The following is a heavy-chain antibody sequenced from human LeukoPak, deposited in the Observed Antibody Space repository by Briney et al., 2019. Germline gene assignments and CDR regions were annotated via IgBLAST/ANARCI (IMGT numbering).Heavy chain of an antibody. Sequence: SETLSLTXAVYGGSLSHYYWSWIRQPPGKGLEWIGEITHSGSTNYNPSLKSRVTISVDMSKNQFSLELTSVTAADTAVYYCARGPASGSNFAWFDPWGQGTLVTVSS. D-gene: IGHD3-10*01. J-gene: IGHJ5*02. CDR2: ITHSGST. CDR3: ARGPASGSNFAWFDP. CDR1: GGSLSHYY. V-gene: IGHV4-34*01.